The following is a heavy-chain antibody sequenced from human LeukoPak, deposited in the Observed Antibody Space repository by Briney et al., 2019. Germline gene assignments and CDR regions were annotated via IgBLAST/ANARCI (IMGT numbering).Heavy chain of an antibody. CDR1: GFIFRSYG. J-gene: IGHJ5*02. D-gene: IGHD3-16*01. CDR2: IHFDGSNE. V-gene: IGHV3-30*02. CDR3: AKDGIMHSNGPPEFDP. Sequence: GGSLRLSCVASGFIFRSYGIHWVRQAPGEGLEWVTFIHFDGSNEYYADFVKGRFTISRDNSKNTVYLQMNSLRAEDTAVYYCAKDGIMHSNGPPEFDPWGQGTLVSVSS.